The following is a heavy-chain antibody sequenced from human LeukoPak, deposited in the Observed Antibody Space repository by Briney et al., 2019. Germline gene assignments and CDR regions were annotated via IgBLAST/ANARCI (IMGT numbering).Heavy chain of an antibody. CDR2: IYTSGNT. CDR1: GYSLSSGGYY. J-gene: IGHJ4*02. V-gene: IGHV4-31*03. CDR3: ARPRFGDYAGFEC. Sequence: PSETLSLTCTVSGYSLSSGGYYGSWIRQHPGKGLEWIGYIYTSGNTYYNPSLKTRVDILLDTSKNQFSLKLSSVPAADTAVYYCARPRFGDYAGFECSGEGTLVTVSS. D-gene: IGHD4-17*01.